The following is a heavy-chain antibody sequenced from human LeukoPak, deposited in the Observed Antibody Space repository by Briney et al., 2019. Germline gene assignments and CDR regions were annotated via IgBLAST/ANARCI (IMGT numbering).Heavy chain of an antibody. CDR2: IWYDGSNK. CDR3: AKGGSCSGGSC. CDR1: GFTFSSYG. D-gene: IGHD2-15*01. J-gene: IGHJ4*02. V-gene: IGHV3-33*06. Sequence: GRSLRRYCAASGFTFSSYGMHWVRQAPGKGLEWVAVIWYDGSNKYYADSVKVRFTISRDNSKNTLYLQMNSLRAEDTAVYYCAKGGSCSGGSCWGQGTLVTVSS.